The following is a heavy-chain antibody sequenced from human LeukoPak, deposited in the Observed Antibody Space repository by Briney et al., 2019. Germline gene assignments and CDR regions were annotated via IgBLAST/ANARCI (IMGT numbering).Heavy chain of an antibody. CDR1: GFTFSSYA. D-gene: IGHD3-22*01. J-gene: IGHJ4*02. CDR3: AKSPREHYYDSSGYYAPDFDY. Sequence: GGSLRLSCAASGFTFSSYAMSWVRQAPGKGLEWVSAISGSGGSTYYADSVKGRFTISRDNSKNTLYLQMNSLRAEDTAVYHCAKSPREHYYDSSGYYAPDFDYWGQGTLVTVSS. CDR2: ISGSGGST. V-gene: IGHV3-23*01.